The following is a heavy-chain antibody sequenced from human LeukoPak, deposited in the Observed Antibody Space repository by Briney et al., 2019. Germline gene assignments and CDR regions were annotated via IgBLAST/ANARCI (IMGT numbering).Heavy chain of an antibody. Sequence: GASVKVSCKASGYTFTGYYMHWVRQAPGQGLEWMGWINPNSGGTNYAQKFQGRVTMTRDTSISTAYMELSRLRSDDTAVYYCAGGNSRDILTGYYSAAFDYWGQGTLVTVSS. V-gene: IGHV1-2*02. CDR1: GYTFTGYY. J-gene: IGHJ4*02. CDR3: AGGNSRDILTGYYSAAFDY. D-gene: IGHD3-9*01. CDR2: INPNSGGT.